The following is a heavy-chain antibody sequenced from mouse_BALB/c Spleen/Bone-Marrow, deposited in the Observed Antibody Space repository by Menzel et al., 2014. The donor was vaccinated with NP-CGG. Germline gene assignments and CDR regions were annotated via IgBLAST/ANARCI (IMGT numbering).Heavy chain of an antibody. CDR1: GFTFSNYW. J-gene: IGHJ3*01. CDR3: TTGFAY. V-gene: IGHV6-6*02. Sequence: EVQGVESGRGLVQPGGSMKLSCVASGFTFSNYWMNWVRQSPEKGLEWVAEIRLKSNNYATHYAESVKGRFTISRDDSKSSVYLQMNNLRAEDTGIYYCTTGFAYWGQGTLVTVSA. CDR2: IRLKSNNYAT.